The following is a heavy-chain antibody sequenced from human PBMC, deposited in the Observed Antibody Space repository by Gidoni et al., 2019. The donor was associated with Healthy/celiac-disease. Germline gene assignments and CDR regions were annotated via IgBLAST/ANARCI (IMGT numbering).Heavy chain of an antibody. D-gene: IGHD3-22*01. Sequence: EVQLLESGGGLVQPGGSLRLSCAASGFTFRSYAMGWVRPAPGRGLEARGKWVWWSVASISSGVRPYEEDSVEGLVITSRNNSKTTFLRQMNILRAEETGVYYCAKDWYYYDCSGYYGNRSFDHWGQGTLVTVSS. CDR1: GFTFRSYA. V-gene: IGHV3-23*02. CDR3: AKDWYYYDCSGYYGNRSFDH. J-gene: IGHJ4*02. CDR2: SISSGVRP.